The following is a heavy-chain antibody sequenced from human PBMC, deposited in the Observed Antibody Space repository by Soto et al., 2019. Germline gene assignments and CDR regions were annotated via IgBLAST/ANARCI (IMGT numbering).Heavy chain of an antibody. CDR2: ISGSGGST. D-gene: IGHD2-15*01. CDR3: AICSGGNCYSDPFDY. Sequence: PGGSLRLSCAASGFTFSSYAMSWVRQAPGKGLEWVSVISGSGGSTHYADSVKGRFTISSDSSKNTLYLQMNSLRAEDTAVYYCAICSGGNCYSDPFDYWGQGTLVTVSS. CDR1: GFTFSSYA. V-gene: IGHV3-23*01. J-gene: IGHJ4*02.